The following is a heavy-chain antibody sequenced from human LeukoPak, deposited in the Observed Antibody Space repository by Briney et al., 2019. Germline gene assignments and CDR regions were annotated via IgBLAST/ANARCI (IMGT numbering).Heavy chain of an antibody. CDR2: IIPIFGTA. Sequence: GASVKVSCKASGYTFTSYGISWVRQAPGQGLEWMGGIIPIFGTANYAQKFQGRVTITADESTSTAYMELSSLRSEDTAVYYCARGGRYCSGGSCPFDYWGQGTLVTVSS. CDR1: GYTFTSYG. J-gene: IGHJ4*02. D-gene: IGHD2-15*01. V-gene: IGHV1-69*13. CDR3: ARGGRYCSGGSCPFDY.